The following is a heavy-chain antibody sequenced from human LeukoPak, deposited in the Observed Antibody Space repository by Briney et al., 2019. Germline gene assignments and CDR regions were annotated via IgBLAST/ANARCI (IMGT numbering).Heavy chain of an antibody. V-gene: IGHV6-1*01. CDR2: TYYRSKWYN. CDR3: AAPRIAAAGPDAFDI. J-gene: IGHJ3*02. Sequence: SQTLSLTCAISGDSVSSNSAAWNWIRQSPSRGLEWLGRTYYRSKWYNEYAVSVKSRITINPDTSKNQFSLQLNSVTPEDTAVYYCAAPRIAAAGPDAFDIRGQGTMVTVSS. CDR1: GDSVSSNSAA. D-gene: IGHD6-13*01.